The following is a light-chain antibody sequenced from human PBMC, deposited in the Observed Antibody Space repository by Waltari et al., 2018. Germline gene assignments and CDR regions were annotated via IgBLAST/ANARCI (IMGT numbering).Light chain of an antibody. Sequence: EIVLTQSPDFQSVTQKEKVTITCRASQSSGSNLHLYQQKPHQSPKLLIKYASQSFSGVPSRFSGSGSGTDFTLTINSLEAEDAATYYCHQSSSLPWTFGQGTKVEIK. CDR1: QSSGSN. J-gene: IGKJ1*01. V-gene: IGKV6-21*01. CDR3: HQSSSLPWT. CDR2: YAS.